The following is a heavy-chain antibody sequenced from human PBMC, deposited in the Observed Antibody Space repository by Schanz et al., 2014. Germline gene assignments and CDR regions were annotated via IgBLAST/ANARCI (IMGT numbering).Heavy chain of an antibody. CDR2: IKHDGSVK. Sequence: VQLVESGGGVVQPGRSLRLSCAASGFNFGSHGMHWVRQAPGKGPEWVANIKHDGSVKDYVDSVEGRFTISRDNAKRSLFLQMNSLRVEDTAVYFCVSQTGSPNYWGQGTLVTVSS. CDR3: VSQTGSPNY. CDR1: GFNFGSHG. D-gene: IGHD6-13*01. V-gene: IGHV3-7*02. J-gene: IGHJ4*02.